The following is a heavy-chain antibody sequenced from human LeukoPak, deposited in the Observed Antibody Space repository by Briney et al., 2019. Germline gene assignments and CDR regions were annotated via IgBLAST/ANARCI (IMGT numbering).Heavy chain of an antibody. J-gene: IGHJ6*02. CDR3: AREKGIAAGYGMDV. V-gene: IGHV3-21*01. CDR1: GFTFSSYS. CDR2: ISSSSSYI. D-gene: IGHD6-13*01. Sequence: GGSLRLSCAASGFTFSSYSMNWVRQAPGKGLEWVSSISSSSSYIYYADSVKGRFTISRDNAKNSLYLQMNSLRAEDTAVYYCAREKGIAAGYGMDVWGQGTTVTVSS.